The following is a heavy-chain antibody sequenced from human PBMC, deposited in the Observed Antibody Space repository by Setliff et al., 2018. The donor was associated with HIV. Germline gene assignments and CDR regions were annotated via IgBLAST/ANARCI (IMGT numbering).Heavy chain of an antibody. J-gene: IGHJ6*03. V-gene: IGHV4-39*01. Sequence: SETLSLTCTVSGGSISSRNHYWGWIRQPPGKGLEWIGSIYYTGVTYYNPSLRSRVTISVDTSKKQFSLNLSSVTAADTAVYYCARGALLLTGYADRWDYYYTRIWGKGTTVTVSS. CDR3: ARGALLLTGYADRWDYYYTRI. CDR1: GGSISSRNHY. CDR2: IYYTGVT. D-gene: IGHD2-8*01.